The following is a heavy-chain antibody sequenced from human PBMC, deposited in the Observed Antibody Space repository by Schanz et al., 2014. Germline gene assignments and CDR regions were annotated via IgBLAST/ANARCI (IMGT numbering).Heavy chain of an antibody. Sequence: QVQLVDSGGGLVKPGGSLRLSCAASGFTFSDYYMTWIRQAPGKGLEWVSDISDSGDSTHYADSVKGRFTISRDNAKNTLYLQMNSLRVEDTAVYYCSKDKQGSRSDDSWGQGTLVTVSS. V-gene: IGHV3-11*01. CDR1: GFTFSDYY. D-gene: IGHD2-15*01. J-gene: IGHJ5*01. CDR3: SKDKQGSRSDDS. CDR2: ISDSGDST.